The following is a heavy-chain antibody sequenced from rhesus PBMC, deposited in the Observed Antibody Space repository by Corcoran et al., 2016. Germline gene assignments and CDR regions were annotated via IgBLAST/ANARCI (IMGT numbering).Heavy chain of an antibody. V-gene: IGHV1-111*02. Sequence: EVQLVPSGAEVKKPGASVKISCKASGYTSTDYYLHWVRQAPGKGREWRGRVDPEDGEAIHAQKFQVSVTIAADTSTDTAYMERSSLRSEDTAVYYCATFSWSFWGQGVLVTVSS. D-gene: IGHD6-13*01. J-gene: IGHJ4*01. CDR3: ATFSWSF. CDR1: GYTSTDYY. CDR2: VDPEDGEA.